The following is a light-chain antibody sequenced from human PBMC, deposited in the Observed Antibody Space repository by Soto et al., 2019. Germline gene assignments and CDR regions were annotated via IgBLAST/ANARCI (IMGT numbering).Light chain of an antibody. J-gene: IGLJ1*01. V-gene: IGLV2-14*01. Sequence: QSVLTQPASVSGSPGQSITISCTGTSSDVGGYNYVSWYQQHPGKAPKLMIYEVSNRSSGVSNRFSGSKSGNTASLTISGLQAEDEADYYCSSYTTSSNLVLGTGTKV. CDR3: SSYTTSSNLV. CDR2: EVS. CDR1: SSDVGGYNY.